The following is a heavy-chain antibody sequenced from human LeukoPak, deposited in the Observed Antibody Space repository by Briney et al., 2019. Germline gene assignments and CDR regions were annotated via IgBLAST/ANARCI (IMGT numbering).Heavy chain of an antibody. CDR3: ARLTGDRTFDI. D-gene: IGHD7-27*01. V-gene: IGHV5-51*01. CDR2: IYPADSDS. J-gene: IGHJ3*02. CDR1: GYSFTNYW. Sequence: GESLKISCKGSGYSFTNYWIGWVRQMTGKGLEWMGIIYPADSDSRYSPSFQGQVIISADKSIRTAYLQWSSLKASDTAIYYCARLTGDRTFDIWGQGTMVTISS.